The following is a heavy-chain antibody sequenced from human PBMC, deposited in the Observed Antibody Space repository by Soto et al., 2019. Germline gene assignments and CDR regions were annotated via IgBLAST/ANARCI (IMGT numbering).Heavy chain of an antibody. V-gene: IGHV1-18*01. D-gene: IGHD1-26*01. Sequence: QVQLVQSGAEVKKPGASVKVSCKASGYTFTSYGISWVRQAPGQGLEWMGWISAYNGNTNYAQKLQGRVTMTTATSMSTVLIELWSLRSDVTAVYYCAIYGAVGLFDFWSQVTLVTVSS. J-gene: IGHJ4*02. CDR3: AIYGAVGLFDF. CDR1: GYTFTSYG. CDR2: ISAYNGNT.